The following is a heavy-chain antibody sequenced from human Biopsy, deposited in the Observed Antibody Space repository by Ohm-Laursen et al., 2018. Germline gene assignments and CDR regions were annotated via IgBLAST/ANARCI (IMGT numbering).Heavy chain of an antibody. CDR2: VHYTGIT. D-gene: IGHD3-22*01. CDR3: ARDRGYYSDRTVPGYFDL. CDR1: GDSISSYY. V-gene: IGHV4-59*01. Sequence: TLSLTCTVSGDSISSYYWGWIRQPPGKGLEWIGYVHYTGITDYNRSLQSRVTISVDTSKNHFSLRLRSVTPADTAIYYCARDRGYYSDRTVPGYFDLWGRGTLVTVSS. J-gene: IGHJ2*01.